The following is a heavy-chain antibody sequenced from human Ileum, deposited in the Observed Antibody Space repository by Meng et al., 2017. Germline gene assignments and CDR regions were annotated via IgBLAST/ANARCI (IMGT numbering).Heavy chain of an antibody. J-gene: IGHJ4*02. D-gene: IGHD5-18*01. V-gene: IGHV1-3*01. CDR1: GSIITNYT. CDR2: INPANGNT. CDR3: VISLGGYSYGIDS. Sequence: QEQLVECGAKVKKPGASVKVSGKAVGSIITNYTSNWLWQAPGQMLGWVGWINPANGNTKYSQTFQGRLTFTSDTSASTAYMELSSLRSEDTAVFYCVISLGGYSYGIDSWGQGTLVTVSS.